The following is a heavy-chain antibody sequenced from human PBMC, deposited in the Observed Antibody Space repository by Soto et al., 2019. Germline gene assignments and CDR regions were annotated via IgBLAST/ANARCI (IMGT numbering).Heavy chain of an antibody. CDR1: DGSISSGGYY. J-gene: IGHJ5*02. D-gene: IGHD6-13*01. CDR3: ARLLRYSSSWYWFDP. Sequence: PSETLSLTCTVSDGSISSGGYYWGWIRQPPGKGLEWIGSIYYSGSTYYNPSLKSRVTISVDTSKNQFSLKLSSVTAADTAVYYCARLLRYSSSWYWFDPWGQGTLVTVSS. CDR2: IYYSGST. V-gene: IGHV4-39*01.